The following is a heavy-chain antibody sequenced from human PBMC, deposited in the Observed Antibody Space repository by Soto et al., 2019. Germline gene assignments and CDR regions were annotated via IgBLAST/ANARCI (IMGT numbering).Heavy chain of an antibody. J-gene: IGHJ4*02. D-gene: IGHD1-7*01. V-gene: IGHV4-4*02. Sequence: SETLSLTCAVSGASFTSNDWWTWVRQPPGRGLEWIGEIYRTGSTNYNPSLKSRVTISLDKSEDQFSLKVTSLTAADTAVYYCASRDPGTSVDYWGQGTLVTVSS. CDR1: GASFTSNDW. CDR3: ASRDPGTSVDY. CDR2: IYRTGST.